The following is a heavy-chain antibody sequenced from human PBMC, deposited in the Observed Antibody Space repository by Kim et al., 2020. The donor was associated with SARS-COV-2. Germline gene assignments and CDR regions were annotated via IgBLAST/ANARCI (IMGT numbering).Heavy chain of an antibody. J-gene: IGHJ6*02. Sequence: SVKVSCKASGGTFSSYAISWVRQAPGQGLEWMGGIIPIFGTANYAKKFQGRVTITADESTSTAYMELSSLRSEDTAVYYCARVLEFGATDLYYYYYGMDVWGQGTTVTVSS. CDR1: GGTFSSYA. CDR3: ARVLEFGATDLYYYYYGMDV. D-gene: IGHD3-3*02. CDR2: IIPIFGTA. V-gene: IGHV1-69*13.